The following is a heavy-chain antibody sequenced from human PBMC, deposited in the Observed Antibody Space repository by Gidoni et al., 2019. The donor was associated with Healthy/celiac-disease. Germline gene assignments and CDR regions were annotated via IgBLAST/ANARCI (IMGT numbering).Heavy chain of an antibody. D-gene: IGHD6-19*01. CDR3: ARKYSSGAPMDV. CDR1: GGTFSSYA. Sequence: QVQLGQSGAEVKKPGSSLKVSCKASGGTFSSYALSWVRQAPGQGLEWMGRIIPILGIANYAKKFQGRVTITADKSTSTAYMELSSLRSEDTAVYYCARKYSSGAPMDVWGQGTTVTVSS. V-gene: IGHV1-69*04. CDR2: IIPILGIA. J-gene: IGHJ6*02.